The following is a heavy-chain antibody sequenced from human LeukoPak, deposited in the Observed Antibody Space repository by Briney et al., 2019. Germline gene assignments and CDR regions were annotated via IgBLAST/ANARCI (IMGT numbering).Heavy chain of an antibody. V-gene: IGHV1-69*13. CDR3: ARDYAGTIWTTNNWFVP. D-gene: IGHD3-3*01. CDR2: IIPIFGTA. Sequence: SVKVSFKGSAGTFSSYAISWVRQAPGQGLEWMGGIIPIFGTANYAQKFQGRVTITADESTSTAYMELSSLRSEDTAVYYCARDYAGTIWTTNNWFVPWGQGTLVTVSS. CDR1: AGTFSSYA. J-gene: IGHJ5*02.